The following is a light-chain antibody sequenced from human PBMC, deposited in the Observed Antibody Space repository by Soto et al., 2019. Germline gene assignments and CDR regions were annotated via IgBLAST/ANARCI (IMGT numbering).Light chain of an antibody. CDR1: SSDVGSYNL. V-gene: IGLV2-23*01. J-gene: IGLJ2*01. CDR2: EGS. Sequence: QSVLTQPASVSGSPGQSITISCTGTSSDVGSYNLVSWYQQHPGKAPKLMIYEGSKRPSGVSNRFSGSKSGNTASLTISGLQAEDEADYYCCSYPSSSTYVVFGGGTKVTVL. CDR3: CSYPSSSTYVV.